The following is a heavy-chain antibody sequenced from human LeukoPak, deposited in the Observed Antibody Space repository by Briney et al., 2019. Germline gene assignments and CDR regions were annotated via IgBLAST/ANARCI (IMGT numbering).Heavy chain of an antibody. CDR2: TGSSGSDT. D-gene: IGHD6-6*01. V-gene: IGHV3-11*01. CDR3: ARLCSIEAAGTFDF. Sequence: KSGGSLRLSCAASGFIFSNSYMSWVRQAPGKGLEWVSYTGSSGSDTFYGDSVKGRFTVSRDNAKNSLYLQMNSLRAEDTAVYYFARLCSIEAAGTFDFWGRGALVTVSS. J-gene: IGHJ4*02. CDR1: GFIFSNSY.